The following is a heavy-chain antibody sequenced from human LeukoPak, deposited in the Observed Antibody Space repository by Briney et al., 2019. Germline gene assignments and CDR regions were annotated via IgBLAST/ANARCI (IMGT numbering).Heavy chain of an antibody. D-gene: IGHD6-19*01. CDR2: ISGSGDST. CDR1: GFAFSNYV. Sequence: GGSLRLSCAASGFAFSNYVMSWVRQAPGKGLEWVSGISGSGDSTYYADSVKGRFTISRDNSKNTLYLQMNSLRVEDTAAYYCAKVRAPSGWFNSDYWGQGTLVTVSS. CDR3: AKVRAPSGWFNSDY. V-gene: IGHV3-23*01. J-gene: IGHJ4*02.